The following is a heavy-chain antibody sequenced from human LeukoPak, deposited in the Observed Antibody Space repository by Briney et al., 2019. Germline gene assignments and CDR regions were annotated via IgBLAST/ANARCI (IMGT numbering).Heavy chain of an antibody. D-gene: IGHD3-22*01. J-gene: IGHJ4*02. CDR3: ARVTGYMIEDYFDY. CDR2: IYTSGST. V-gene: IGHV4-4*07. CDR1: GGSISSYY. Sequence: SETLSLTCTVSGGSISSYYWSWIRQPAGKGLEWIGRIYTSGSTNYNPSLKSRVTMSVDTSKNQFSLKLSSVTAADTAVYYCARVTGYMIEDYFDYWGQGTLVTVAS.